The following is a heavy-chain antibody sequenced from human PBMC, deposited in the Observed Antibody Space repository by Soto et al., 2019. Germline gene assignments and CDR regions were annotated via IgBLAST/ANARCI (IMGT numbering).Heavy chain of an antibody. CDR3: ARLGVRVRGIPNWFDP. CDR2: IYYIGRT. Sequence: SETLSLTCTVCDDSISNYYWSWFRQPPGKGLEWIGSIYYIGRTNYNPSLKSRVTISVDTSQNELSLKLTSVTAADSAVYYCARLGVRVRGIPNWFDPLGQGTLVTVCS. J-gene: IGHJ5*02. CDR1: DDSISNYY. D-gene: IGHD3-10*01. V-gene: IGHV4-59*01.